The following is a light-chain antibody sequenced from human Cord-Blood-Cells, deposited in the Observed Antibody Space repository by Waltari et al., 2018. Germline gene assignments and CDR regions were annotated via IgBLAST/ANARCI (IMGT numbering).Light chain of an antibody. Sequence: EIGMTQSPSTLSVSPGERATLSCMASQSVSSNLAWYQQKPGQAPRLLIYGTSTRATGIPARFSGSGSGTEFTLTISSLQSEDFAVYYCQQYNNWPPRYTFGQGTKLEIK. J-gene: IGKJ2*01. CDR3: QQYNNWPPRYT. CDR2: GTS. CDR1: QSVSSN. V-gene: IGKV3-15*01.